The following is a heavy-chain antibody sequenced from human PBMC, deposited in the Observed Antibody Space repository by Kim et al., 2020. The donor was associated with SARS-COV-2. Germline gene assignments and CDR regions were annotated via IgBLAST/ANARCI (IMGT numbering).Heavy chain of an antibody. Sequence: GGSLRLSCAASGFTFSNAWMSWVRQAPGKGLEWVGRIKSKTDGGTTDYAAPVKGSFTISRDDSKNTLYLQMNSLKTEDTAVYYCTTRSRLWDRGWVSDYYYYMYVWGQGNTVTVFS. V-gene: IGHV3-15*01. D-gene: IGHD3-10*01. J-gene: IGHJ6*03. CDR3: TTRSRLWDRGWVSDYYYYMYV. CDR1: GFTFSNAW. CDR2: IKSKTDGGTT.